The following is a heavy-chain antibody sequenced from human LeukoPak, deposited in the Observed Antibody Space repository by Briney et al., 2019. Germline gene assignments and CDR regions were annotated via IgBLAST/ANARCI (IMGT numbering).Heavy chain of an antibody. V-gene: IGHV1-2*02. J-gene: IGHJ6*02. CDR1: GYTFTDYY. Sequence: ASVKVSCKASGYTFTDYYLYWVRQAPGQGLEWMGWINPYSGGTNHAQKFQGRVTMTSDTSASTAYMELSRLRSDDTAAYSCARATVIPAALLNHYGMDVWGQGTTVTVSS. CDR3: ARATVIPAALLNHYGMDV. CDR2: INPYSGGT. D-gene: IGHD2-2*01.